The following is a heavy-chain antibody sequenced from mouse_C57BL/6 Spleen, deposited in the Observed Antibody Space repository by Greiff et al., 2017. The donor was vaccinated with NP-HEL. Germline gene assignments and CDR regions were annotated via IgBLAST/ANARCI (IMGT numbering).Heavy chain of an antibody. CDR1: GYSITSGYY. CDR2: ISYDGSN. Sequence: EVQLVESGPGLVKPSQSLSLTCSVTGYSITSGYYWYWIRQFPGNKLEWMGYISYDGSNNYNPSLKNRISITRDTSKNQFFLKLNSVTTEDTATYYCAREDYGGGYFGYWGQGTTLTVSS. J-gene: IGHJ2*01. V-gene: IGHV3-6*01. CDR3: AREDYGGGYFGY. D-gene: IGHD1-1*01.